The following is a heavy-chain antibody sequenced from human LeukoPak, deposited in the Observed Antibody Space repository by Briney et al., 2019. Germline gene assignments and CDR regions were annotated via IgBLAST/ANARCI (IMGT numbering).Heavy chain of an antibody. CDR3: AKGDNSNHPDY. CDR2: IRFDGSYK. CDR1: GFTFSDYG. J-gene: IGHJ4*02. V-gene: IGHV3-30*02. Sequence: GGSLRLSCAASGFTFSDYGMHRVRQAPGKGLEWVAFIRFDGSYKYYADSVKGRFTISRDNSKNTLYLQMNGLRAEDTAVYYCAKGDNSNHPDYWGQGTLVTVSS. D-gene: IGHD4-23*01.